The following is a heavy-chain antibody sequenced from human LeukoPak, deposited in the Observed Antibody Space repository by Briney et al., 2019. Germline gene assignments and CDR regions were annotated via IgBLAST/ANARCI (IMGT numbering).Heavy chain of an antibody. CDR1: GFTFSSYS. Sequence: GGSLRLSCAASGFTFSSYSMNWVRRAPGKGLEWVSSISSSSSYIYYADSVKGRFTISRDNAKNSLYLQMSSLRAEDTAVYFCARGIVAVGNFDYWGQGTLVTVSS. V-gene: IGHV3-21*01. D-gene: IGHD6-13*01. CDR2: ISSSSSYI. J-gene: IGHJ4*02. CDR3: ARGIVAVGNFDY.